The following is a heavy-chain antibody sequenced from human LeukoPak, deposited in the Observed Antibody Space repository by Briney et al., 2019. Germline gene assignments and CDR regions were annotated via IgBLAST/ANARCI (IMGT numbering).Heavy chain of an antibody. Sequence: QAGGSLRLSCAVFGFTVSSNYMSWVRQAPGKGLERVSEIYSDGSTYYAASVKGRFSISRHNSRNTVYLQMNSLRAEDTAVYYCARERREHGVFDIWGQGTMVTVSS. CDR1: GFTVSSNY. CDR3: ARERREHGVFDI. D-gene: IGHD1-26*01. V-gene: IGHV3-53*01. CDR2: IYSDGST. J-gene: IGHJ3*02.